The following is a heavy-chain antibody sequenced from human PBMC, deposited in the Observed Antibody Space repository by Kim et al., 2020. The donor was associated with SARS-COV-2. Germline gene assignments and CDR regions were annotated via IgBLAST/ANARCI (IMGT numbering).Heavy chain of an antibody. Sequence: ASVKVSCKASGYTFTSYAMQWVQQAPGQGLEGMGWINTITGNPTYDQGFTGRFVYSLVTSVSTAYLQTSSLKPEDPALVYRARDSANYDCWSGRPGFDPW. D-gene: IGHD3-3*01. V-gene: IGHV7-4-1*02. CDR1: GYTFTSYA. CDR3: ARDSANYDCWSGRPGFDP. J-gene: IGHJ5*02. CDR2: INTITGNP.